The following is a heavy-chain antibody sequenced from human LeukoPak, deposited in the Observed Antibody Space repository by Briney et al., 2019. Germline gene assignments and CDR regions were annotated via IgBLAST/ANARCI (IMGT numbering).Heavy chain of an antibody. CDR3: TTWIRVYCNYVDY. V-gene: IGHV3-15*01. Sequence: IPGGSLRLSCAASGFTFNNAWMTWVRQAPGKGLEWVGHIKSKTDGGTTDYAAPVKDRFTISRDDSKNTVYLQMNSLKTEDTAVYYCTTWIRVYCNYVDYWGQGTLVTVSP. D-gene: IGHD2-2*03. J-gene: IGHJ4*02. CDR2: IKSKTDGGTT. CDR1: GFTFNNAW.